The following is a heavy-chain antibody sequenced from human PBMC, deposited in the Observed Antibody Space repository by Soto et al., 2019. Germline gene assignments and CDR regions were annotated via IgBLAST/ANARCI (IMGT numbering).Heavy chain of an antibody. V-gene: IGHV3-64*01. Sequence: EVQLVESGGGLVQPGGSLRLSCAASGFTFSSYAMHWVRQAPGKGLEYISAISSNGGSTHYANSVKGRSTISRDNSKNTLYLQMGSLRAEDMAVCYCARLNPIAAAFDYWGQGTLVTVSS. CDR3: ARLNPIAAAFDY. J-gene: IGHJ4*02. D-gene: IGHD6-13*01. CDR2: ISSNGGST. CDR1: GFTFSSYA.